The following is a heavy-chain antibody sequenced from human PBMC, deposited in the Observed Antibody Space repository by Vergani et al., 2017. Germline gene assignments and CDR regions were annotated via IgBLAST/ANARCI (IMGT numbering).Heavy chain of an antibody. CDR1: GFTFSSYA. J-gene: IGHJ4*02. Sequence: EVQLLESGGGLVQPGGSLRLSCAASGFTFSSYAMSWVCQAPGKGLEWVSAISGSGVSTYYADSVKGRLTISRDNSNNSLYLQMKSLRAEDTAVYYCARPMGPYGDWELGYWGQGTLVTVSS. CDR3: ARPMGPYGDWELGY. CDR2: ISGSGVST. D-gene: IGHD4-17*01. V-gene: IGHV3-23*01.